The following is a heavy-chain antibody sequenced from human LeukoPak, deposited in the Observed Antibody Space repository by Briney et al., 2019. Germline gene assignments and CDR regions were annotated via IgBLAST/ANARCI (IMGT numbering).Heavy chain of an antibody. CDR3: ARDPWYFDY. CDR2: INHSGST. V-gene: IGHV4-34*01. J-gene: IGHJ4*02. Sequence: SETLSLTCAVYGGSFSGYYWSWIRQPPGKGLEWIGEINHSGSTNYNPSLKSRVTISVDTSKNQFSLKLSSVTAADTAVYYCARDPWYFDYWGQGTLVTVSS. CDR1: GGSFSGYY.